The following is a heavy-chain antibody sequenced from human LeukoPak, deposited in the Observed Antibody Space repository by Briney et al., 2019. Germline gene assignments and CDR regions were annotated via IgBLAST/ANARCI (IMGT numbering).Heavy chain of an antibody. J-gene: IGHJ3*02. D-gene: IGHD2-2*01. CDR1: GFTVSSNY. Sequence: GGSLRLSCAGPGFTVSSNYMSWVRQAPGKGPEWVSVIYSGGSTYYAGSVKGRFTTSRHNSKNTLYLQMNSLKPEDTAVDYCARGCCSSNRSPTPGAFDIWGQGTMVTVSS. CDR2: IYSGGST. CDR3: ARGCCSSNRSPTPGAFDI. V-gene: IGHV3-53*04.